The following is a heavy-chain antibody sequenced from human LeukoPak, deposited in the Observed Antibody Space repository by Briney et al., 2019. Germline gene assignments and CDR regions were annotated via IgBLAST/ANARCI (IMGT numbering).Heavy chain of an antibody. CDR3: AKPPPYSGSYPTNAFDI. J-gene: IGHJ3*02. CDR2: ISYDGGNK. D-gene: IGHD1-26*01. CDR1: GFTFSSYG. V-gene: IGHV3-30*18. Sequence: GGSLRLSCAASGFTFSSYGMHWVRQAPGKGLEWVAVISYDGGNKYYADSVKGRFTISRDNSKNTLYLQMNSLRAEDTAVYYCAKPPPYSGSYPTNAFDIWAKGQWSPSLQ.